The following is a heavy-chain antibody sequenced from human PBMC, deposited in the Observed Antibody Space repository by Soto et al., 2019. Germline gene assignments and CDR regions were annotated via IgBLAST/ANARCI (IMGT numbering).Heavy chain of an antibody. CDR3: ARDRAAFPNYHLNSSGLYWGAARPGWWFDP. J-gene: IGHJ5*02. D-gene: IGHD6-19*01. CDR2: TSAYNGNT. Sequence: GASVKVSCKASGYTFTSYGISWVRQAPGQGLEWMGWTSAYNGNTNYAQKLQGRVTMTTDTSTSTAYMELRSLRSDDTAVYYCARDRAAFPNYHLNSSGLYWGAARPGWWFDPWGQGTLVTVSS. CDR1: GYTFTSYG. V-gene: IGHV1-18*01.